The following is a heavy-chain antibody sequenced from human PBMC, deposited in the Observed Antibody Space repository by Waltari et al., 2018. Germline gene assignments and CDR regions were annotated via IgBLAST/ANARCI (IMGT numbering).Heavy chain of an antibody. CDR3: ASAPGYCSSTSCYILYFQH. Sequence: QVQLQESGPGLVKPSETLSLTCAVSGYSIRSGYSCGWILQPPGKGLEWIGSIYHSGSTYYNPSLKSRVTISVDTSKNQFSLKLSSVTAADTAVYYCASAPGYCSSTSCYILYFQHWGQGTLVTVSS. CDR2: IYHSGST. J-gene: IGHJ1*01. D-gene: IGHD2-2*02. CDR1: GYSIRSGYS. V-gene: IGHV4-38-2*01.